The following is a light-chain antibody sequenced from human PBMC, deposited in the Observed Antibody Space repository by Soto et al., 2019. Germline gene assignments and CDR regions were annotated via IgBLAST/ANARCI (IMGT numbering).Light chain of an antibody. Sequence: QSALTQPASVSGSPGQSITISCTGTSSDVGGYNYVSWYQQHPGKAPKLMIYEVSNRPSGVSNRFSGSKSGNTAPLTISGPQAEDEADYYCSAYASSSTWVFGGGTQLTVL. V-gene: IGLV2-14*01. CDR3: SAYASSSTWV. CDR2: EVS. CDR1: SSDVGGYNY. J-gene: IGLJ3*02.